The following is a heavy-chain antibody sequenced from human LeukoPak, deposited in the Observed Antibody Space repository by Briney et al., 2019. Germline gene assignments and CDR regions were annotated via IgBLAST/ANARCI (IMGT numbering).Heavy chain of an antibody. V-gene: IGHV4-39*07. CDR1: GGSISSSNYY. Sequence: SETLSLTCAVSGGSISSSNYYWGWIRQPPGKGLEWIGSVSYSGSTYFNPSLKSRVTISVDTSKNQFSLRLSSVTAADTAVYYCARGRIAAAGFDIWGQGTLVTVSS. D-gene: IGHD6-13*01. CDR2: VSYSGST. J-gene: IGHJ5*02. CDR3: ARGRIAAAGFDI.